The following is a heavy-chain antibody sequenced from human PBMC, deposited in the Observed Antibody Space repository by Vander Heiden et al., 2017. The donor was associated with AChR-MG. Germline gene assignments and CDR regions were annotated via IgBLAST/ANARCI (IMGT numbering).Heavy chain of an antibody. J-gene: IGHJ3*02. CDR3: EGNYGDYVRAFDI. D-gene: IGHD4-17*01. V-gene: IGHV3-23*01. CDR2: ISGSGGRT. CDR1: GFTFNTYA. Sequence: EVQLLESGGGLVQPGGSLRLSCAASGFTFNTYAMSWVRQAPGKGLEWVSAISGSGGRTYYADSGRGRFTISRDNSKNTLYLEMHSLRAEDTAMYYCEGNYGDYVRAFDIWGQGTMVIVSS.